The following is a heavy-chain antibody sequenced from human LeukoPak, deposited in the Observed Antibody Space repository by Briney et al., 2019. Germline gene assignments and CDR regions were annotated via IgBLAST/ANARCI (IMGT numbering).Heavy chain of an antibody. V-gene: IGHV1-69*13. D-gene: IGHD3-9*01. J-gene: IGHJ4*02. CDR2: IIPIFGTA. Sequence: ASVKVSCKASGYTFTSYGISWVRQAPGQGLEWMGGIIPIFGTANYAQKFQGRVTITADESTSTAYMELSSLRSEDTAVYYCATTAPDKLPANFDYWGQGTLVTVSS. CDR3: ATTAPDKLPANFDY. CDR1: GYTFTSYG.